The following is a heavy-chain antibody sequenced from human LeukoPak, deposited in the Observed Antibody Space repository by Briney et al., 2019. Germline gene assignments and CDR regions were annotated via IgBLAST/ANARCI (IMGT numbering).Heavy chain of an antibody. V-gene: IGHV4-59*08. Sequence: SETLSLTCTVSGGSISSYYWSWIRQPPGKGLEWIGYIYYSGSTNYNPSLKSRVTISVDTSKSQFSLKLSSVTAADTAVYYCARQIVVIGWFDPWGQGTLVTVSS. CDR2: IYYSGST. CDR3: ARQIVVIGWFDP. J-gene: IGHJ5*02. D-gene: IGHD3-22*01. CDR1: GGSISSYY.